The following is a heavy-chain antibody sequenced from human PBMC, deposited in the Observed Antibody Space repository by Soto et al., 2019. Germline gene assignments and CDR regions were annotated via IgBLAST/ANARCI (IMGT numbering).Heavy chain of an antibody. D-gene: IGHD3-10*01. V-gene: IGHV4-30-4*01. CDR3: ARDPFDYYGSGSN. CDR2: IYYSGST. J-gene: IGHJ4*02. Sequence: SETLSLTCTVSGGCISSGDYYWSWIRQPPGKGLEWIGYIYYSGSTYYNPSLKSRVTISVDTSKNQFSLKLSSVTAADTAVYYCARDPFDYYGSGSNWGQGTLVTVSS. CDR1: GGCISSGDYY.